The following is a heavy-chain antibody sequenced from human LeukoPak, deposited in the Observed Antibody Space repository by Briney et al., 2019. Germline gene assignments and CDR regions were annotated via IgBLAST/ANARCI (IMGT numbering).Heavy chain of an antibody. V-gene: IGHV4-31*03. CDR2: IYYSGST. CDR3: AKHSGYGVYYFDY. D-gene: IGHD5-12*01. J-gene: IGHJ4*02. Sequence: SQTLSLTCSVSGGSISSGGYYWSWIRQHPGKGLEWIGYIYYSGSTYYNPPLKSRITISVDTFKNQFSLKLNSVTAADTAVYYCAKHSGYGVYYFDYWGQGTLVTVSS. CDR1: GGSISSGGYY.